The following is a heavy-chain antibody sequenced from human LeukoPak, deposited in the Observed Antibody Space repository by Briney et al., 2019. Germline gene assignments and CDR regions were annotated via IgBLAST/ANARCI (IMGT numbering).Heavy chain of an antibody. CDR3: AKDELLWFGELSTLDY. J-gene: IGHJ4*02. Sequence: GGSLRLSCAASGFTFDDYGMSWVRQAPGKGLEWVSGINWNGGSTGYADSVKGRFTISRDNSKNTLYLQMNSLRAEDTAVYYCAKDELLWFGELSTLDYWGQGTLVTVSS. CDR2: INWNGGST. V-gene: IGHV3-20*04. D-gene: IGHD3-10*01. CDR1: GFTFDDYG.